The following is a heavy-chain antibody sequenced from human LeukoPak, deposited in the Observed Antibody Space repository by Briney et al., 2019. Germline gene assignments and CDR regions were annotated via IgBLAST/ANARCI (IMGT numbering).Heavy chain of an antibody. J-gene: IGHJ4*02. Sequence: PSETLSLTCSVSGGSISSSFYYWGWIRQPPGKGLEWIGSIYYDNGSTYYNPSLKSRVTISVDTSMNQFSLKLSSVTAADTAMYYCARPSGFTGYYYFDYWGQGTLVTVSS. CDR1: GGSISSSFYY. V-gene: IGHV4-39*01. D-gene: IGHD3-9*01. CDR3: ARPSGFTGYYYFDY. CDR2: IYYDNGST.